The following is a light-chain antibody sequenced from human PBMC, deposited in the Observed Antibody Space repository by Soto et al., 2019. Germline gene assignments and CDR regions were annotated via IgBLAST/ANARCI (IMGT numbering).Light chain of an antibody. CDR3: QQSDCTSWT. J-gene: IGKJ1*01. Sequence: DIQMTQSPSSLSASVVDRVTIPCRASQSISNYLSWYQQIPGKAPKLLIYAASTLRSGVSSRFSGSGSGADFTLTISSLQPEDFATYYCQQSDCTSWTLGQGISVEIK. CDR1: QSISNY. V-gene: IGKV1-39*01. CDR2: AAS.